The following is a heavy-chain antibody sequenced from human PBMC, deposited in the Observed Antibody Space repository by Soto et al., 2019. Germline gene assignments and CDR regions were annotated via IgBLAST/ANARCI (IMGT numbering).Heavy chain of an antibody. Sequence: ASVKVSCKASGGTFSSYTISWVRQAPGQGLEWMGRIIPILGIANYAQKFQGRVTITADKSTSTAYMELSSLRSEDTAVYYCASSGYCSGGSCGGYFQHWGQGTLVTVSS. CDR1: GGTFSSYT. V-gene: IGHV1-69*02. CDR2: IIPILGIA. D-gene: IGHD2-15*01. J-gene: IGHJ1*01. CDR3: ASSGYCSGGSCGGYFQH.